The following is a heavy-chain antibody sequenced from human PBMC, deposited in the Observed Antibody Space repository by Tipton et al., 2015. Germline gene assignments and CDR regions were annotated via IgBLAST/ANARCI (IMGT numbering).Heavy chain of an antibody. V-gene: IGHV4-61*02. Sequence: TLSLTCTVSGDSITNVGQYWNWIRQPAGKELEWIGRVTPSGTTDYNPSLKSRVTVFRDTSKNQLSLTLTSVTAADTAVYYCARYGSSVSCSIPGAWCNWFDPWGQGILVTVSS. D-gene: IGHD2-2*01. CDR1: GDSITNVGQY. CDR3: ARYGSSVSCSIPGAWCNWFDP. CDR2: VTPSGTT. J-gene: IGHJ5*02.